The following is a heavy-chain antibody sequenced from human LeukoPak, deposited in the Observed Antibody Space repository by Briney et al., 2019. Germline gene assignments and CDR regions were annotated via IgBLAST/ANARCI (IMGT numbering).Heavy chain of an antibody. J-gene: IGHJ4*02. CDR3: ARDLSTYYTYDY. Sequence: GGSLRLSCAASGFTFNNHGMHWVRQAPGKGLEWEAVISYDGSNNDYADSVKGRFIISRDNSKNTLYLQMNSLRPEDTAVYHCARDLSTYYTYDYWGQGTLVTVSS. D-gene: IGHD3-3*01. CDR1: GFTFNNHG. CDR2: ISYDGSNN. V-gene: IGHV3-30-3*01.